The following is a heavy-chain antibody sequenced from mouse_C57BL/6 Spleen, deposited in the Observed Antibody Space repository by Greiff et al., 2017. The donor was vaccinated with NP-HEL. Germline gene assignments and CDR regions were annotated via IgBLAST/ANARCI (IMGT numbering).Heavy chain of an antibody. J-gene: IGHJ4*01. D-gene: IGHD2-1*01. CDR2: ISDGGSYT. Sequence: EVKLVESGGGLVKPGGSLKLSCAASGFTFSSYAMSWVRQTPEKRLEWVATISDGGSYTYYPDNLKGRFTISRDNAKNNLYLQMSHLKSEDTAMYYCARDRVTTLYYYAMDYWGQGTSVTVSS. CDR3: ARDRVTTLYYYAMDY. V-gene: IGHV5-4*01. CDR1: GFTFSSYA.